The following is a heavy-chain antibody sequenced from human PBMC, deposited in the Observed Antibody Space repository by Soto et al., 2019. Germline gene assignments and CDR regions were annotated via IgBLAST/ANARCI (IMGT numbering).Heavy chain of an antibody. D-gene: IGHD3-10*01. CDR1: GYTFTSYY. CDR2: INPSGGST. J-gene: IGHJ6*02. CDR3: ARDGPFTIGVLYYYGMDV. V-gene: IGHV1-46*01. Sequence: ASVKVSCKASGYTFTSYYMHWVRQAPGQGLEWMGIINPSGGSTSYAQKFQGRVTMTRDTSTSTVYMELSSLRSEDTAVYYCARDGPFTIGVLYYYGMDVWGQGTTVTVSS.